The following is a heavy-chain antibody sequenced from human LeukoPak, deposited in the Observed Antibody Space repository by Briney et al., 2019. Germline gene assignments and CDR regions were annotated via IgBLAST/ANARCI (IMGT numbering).Heavy chain of an antibody. J-gene: IGHJ6*03. CDR1: GFTINTYA. V-gene: IGHV3-23*01. CDR3: AKERPPHHGDHGYYYYYYKDV. CDR2: ISDSGGRT. D-gene: IGHD4-17*01. Sequence: GGSLRLSWAASGFTINTYAMRWVHQATGKGLEWHSAISDSGGRTYYADPVTRRFTICLANTKNTLYLQLNSITAVDTSVSSTAKERPPHHGDHGYYYYYYKDVWGKGTTVTVSS.